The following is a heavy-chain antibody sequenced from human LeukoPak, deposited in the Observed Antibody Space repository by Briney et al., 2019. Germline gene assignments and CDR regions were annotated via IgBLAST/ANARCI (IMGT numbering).Heavy chain of an antibody. CDR3: AKVLWFGETSYGMDV. J-gene: IGHJ6*02. V-gene: IGHV3-30*18. Sequence: PGRSLRLSCAASGFTFSSYGMHWVRQAPGKGLEWVAVISYDGSNKYYADSVEGRFTISRDNSKNTLYLQMNSLRAEDTAVYYCAKVLWFGETSYGMDVWGQGTTVTVSS. D-gene: IGHD3-10*01. CDR1: GFTFSSYG. CDR2: ISYDGSNK.